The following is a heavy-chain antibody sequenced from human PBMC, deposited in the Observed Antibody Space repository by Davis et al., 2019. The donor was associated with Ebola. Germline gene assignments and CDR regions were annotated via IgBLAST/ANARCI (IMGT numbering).Heavy chain of an antibody. CDR2: IYYSGST. J-gene: IGHJ5*02. CDR1: GGSISSYY. D-gene: IGHD2-2*01. CDR3: ARLKRDIVVVPAASNNWFDP. Sequence: SETLSLTCTVSGGSISSYYWSWIRQPPGKGLEWIGYIYYSGSTNYNPSLKSRVTISVDTSKNQFSLKLSSVTAADTAVYYCARLKRDIVVVPAASNNWFDPWGQGTLVTVPS. V-gene: IGHV4-59*08.